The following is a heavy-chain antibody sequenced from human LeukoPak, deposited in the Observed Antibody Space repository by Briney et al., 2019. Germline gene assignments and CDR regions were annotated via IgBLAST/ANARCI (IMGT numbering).Heavy chain of an antibody. CDR2: ISGRSSHV. J-gene: IGHJ3*02. Sequence: GGSLRLSCSASGFSFSDYDMNWVRQAPGKGLEWVSAISGRSSHVYYGESVKGRFTISRGNAKNSLYLQMNSLRAEDTAVYYCAREGQTKRYCSSTSCRGNAFDIWGQGTMVTVSS. V-gene: IGHV3-21*04. D-gene: IGHD2-2*01. CDR1: GFSFSDYD. CDR3: AREGQTKRYCSSTSCRGNAFDI.